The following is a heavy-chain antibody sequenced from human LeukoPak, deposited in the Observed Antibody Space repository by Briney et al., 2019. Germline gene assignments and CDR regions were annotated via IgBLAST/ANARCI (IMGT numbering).Heavy chain of an antibody. Sequence: GGSLRLSCAASGFTFSNYWMHWVRQAPGKGLVWVSRIKGDGSNTNYADSVKGRFTISRDNAKNTLYLQMNSLRDEDAAVYYCAKQKGTTTIFDYWGQGTLVTVSS. CDR3: AKQKGTTTIFDY. V-gene: IGHV3-74*01. D-gene: IGHD1-7*01. J-gene: IGHJ4*02. CDR1: GFTFSNYW. CDR2: IKGDGSNT.